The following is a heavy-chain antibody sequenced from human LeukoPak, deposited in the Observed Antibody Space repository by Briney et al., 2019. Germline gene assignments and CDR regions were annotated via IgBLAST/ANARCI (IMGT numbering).Heavy chain of an antibody. Sequence: GGSLRLSCAASGSTFSSYAMSWVRQAPGKGLEWVSAISGSGGSTYYADSVKGRFTISRDNSKNTLYLQMNSLRAEDTAVYYCAKDLLSVWSGPGRGGAFDIWGQGTMVTVSS. CDR3: AKDLLSVWSGPGRGGAFDI. V-gene: IGHV3-23*01. J-gene: IGHJ3*02. D-gene: IGHD3-3*01. CDR2: ISGSGGST. CDR1: GSTFSSYA.